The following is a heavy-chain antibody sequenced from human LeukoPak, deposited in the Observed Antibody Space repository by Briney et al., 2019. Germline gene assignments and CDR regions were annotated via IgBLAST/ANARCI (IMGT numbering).Heavy chain of an antibody. CDR2: INPSDGAT. CDR1: GYTFSMYY. CDR3: ARGRAAAARGRRSWFDP. D-gene: IGHD2-2*01. Sequence: ASVKVSCKASGYTFSMYYIHWVRQAPGQGLEWMGMINPSDGATTYVQKIQGRLTMTRDMSTTTAYMDLRSLRSEDTAVYYCARGRAAAARGRRSWFDPWGQGTLVTVSS. J-gene: IGHJ5*02. V-gene: IGHV1-46*01.